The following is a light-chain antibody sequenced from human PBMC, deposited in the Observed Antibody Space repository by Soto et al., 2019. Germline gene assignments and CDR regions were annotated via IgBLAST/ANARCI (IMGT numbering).Light chain of an antibody. CDR1: QSVSSN. Sequence: EIVMTQSPATLSVSPGERATLSCRASQSVSSNLAWYQQKPGQAPRLLIYGASTRATGIPDRFSGSGSGTDFTLTINRLEPEDFAVYYCQQYASSPALTFGGGTKVDIK. J-gene: IGKJ4*01. CDR3: QQYASSPALT. CDR2: GAS. V-gene: IGKV3-20*01.